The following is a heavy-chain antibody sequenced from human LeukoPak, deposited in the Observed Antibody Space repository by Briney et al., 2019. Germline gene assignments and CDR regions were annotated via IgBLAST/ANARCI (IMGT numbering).Heavy chain of an antibody. CDR3: ARGARRLRFLPDY. V-gene: IGHV4-34*01. J-gene: IGHJ4*02. D-gene: IGHD3-3*01. Sequence: KPSETLSLTCAVYGGSFSGYYWSWIRQPPGKGLEWIGEINHSGSTNYNPSLKSRVTISVDTSKNQFSLKLSSVTAADTAVYYCARGARRLRFLPDYWGQGTLVTVSS. CDR2: INHSGST. CDR1: GGSFSGYY.